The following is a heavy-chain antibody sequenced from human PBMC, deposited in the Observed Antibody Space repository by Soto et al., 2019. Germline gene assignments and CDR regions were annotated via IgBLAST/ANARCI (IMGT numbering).Heavy chain of an antibody. Sequence: PGGSLRLSCAASGFTFSSYAMSWVRQAPGKGLEWVSAISGSGGSTYYADSVKGRFTISRDNSKNTLYLQMNSLRAEDTAVYYCEKDLTTMIVGNWFDPWGQGTLVTVSS. D-gene: IGHD3-22*01. CDR3: EKDLTTMIVGNWFDP. CDR2: ISGSGGST. CDR1: GFTFSSYA. V-gene: IGHV3-23*01. J-gene: IGHJ5*02.